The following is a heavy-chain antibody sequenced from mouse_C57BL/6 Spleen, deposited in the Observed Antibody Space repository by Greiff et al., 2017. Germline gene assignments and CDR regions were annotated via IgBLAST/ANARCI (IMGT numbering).Heavy chain of an antibody. V-gene: IGHV1-54*01. CDR1: GYAFTNYL. CDR2: INPGSGGT. Sequence: QVQLKQSGAELVRPGTSVKVSCKASGYAFTNYLIEWVKQRPGQGLEWIGVINPGSGGTNYNEKFKGKATLTADKSSSTAYMQLSSLTSEDSAVYFCARSPYCGSSYWYFDVWGTGTTVTVSS. D-gene: IGHD1-1*01. J-gene: IGHJ1*03. CDR3: ARSPYCGSSYWYFDV.